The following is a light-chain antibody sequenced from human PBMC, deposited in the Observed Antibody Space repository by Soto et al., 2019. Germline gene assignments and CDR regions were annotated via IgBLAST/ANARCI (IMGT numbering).Light chain of an antibody. CDR3: RQYVSWFT. CDR2: GAS. V-gene: IGKV3-20*01. J-gene: IGKJ3*01. Sequence: EIVLTQSPGTLSLSPGERATLSCRASQSVSSSYLVWYQQKPGQAPRLLIYGASNRATGIPDRFSGSGSGTASTPSITRLEPENFAVYSCRQYVSWFTFGLGTKVISN. CDR1: QSVSSSY.